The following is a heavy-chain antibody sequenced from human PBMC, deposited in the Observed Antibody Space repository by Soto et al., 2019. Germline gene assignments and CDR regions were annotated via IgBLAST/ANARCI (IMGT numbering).Heavy chain of an antibody. CDR1: GFTFRSFT. D-gene: IGHD6-13*01. V-gene: IGHV3-21*02. Sequence: EVQLVESGGGLVKPGGSLRLSCAASGFTFRSFTMNWVRQAPGKGLEWVSTISSNSAYIYYTDALRGRFTISRDNAKNSLHLQMNRLRAEDTAVYYCTRDASRDSSARGWFDPWGPGILVTVSS. J-gene: IGHJ5*02. CDR3: TRDASRDSSARGWFDP. CDR2: ISSNSAYI.